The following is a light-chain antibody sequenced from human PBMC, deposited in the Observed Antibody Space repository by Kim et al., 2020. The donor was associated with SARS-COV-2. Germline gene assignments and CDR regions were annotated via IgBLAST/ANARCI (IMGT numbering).Light chain of an antibody. CDR1: QSITSW. CDR3: QQYHSYPYT. J-gene: IGKJ2*01. CDR2: KAS. Sequence: SASVGDRVPITCRASQSITSWLAWYQQRPGKAPKLLIYKASTLESGVPSRFSGSGSGTEFTLTISSLQPDDFATYYCQQYHSYPYTFGQGTKLEIK. V-gene: IGKV1-5*03.